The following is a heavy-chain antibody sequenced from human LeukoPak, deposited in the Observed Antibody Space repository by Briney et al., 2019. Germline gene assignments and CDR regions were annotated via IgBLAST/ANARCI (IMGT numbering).Heavy chain of an antibody. V-gene: IGHV4-39*07. CDR2: IYYSGST. J-gene: IGHJ4*02. Sequence: SETLSLTCTVSGGSISSSSHYWGWIRQPPGKGLEWIGSIYYSGSTYYNPSLKSRVTISVDTSKNQFSLKLSSVTAADTAVYYCARGPVDTAMVGVFDYWGQGTLVTVSS. D-gene: IGHD5-18*01. CDR1: GGSISSSSHY. CDR3: ARGPVDTAMVGVFDY.